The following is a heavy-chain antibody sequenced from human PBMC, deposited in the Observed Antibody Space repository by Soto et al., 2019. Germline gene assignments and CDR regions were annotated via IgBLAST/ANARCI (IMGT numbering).Heavy chain of an antibody. CDR1: GFTFSSYS. D-gene: IGHD3-9*01. Sequence: GGSLRLSCAASGFTFSSYSMNWVRQAPGKGLEWVSSISSSSSYIYYADSVKGRFTISRDSAKNSLYLQMNSLRAEDTAVYYCARAFNYDILTGYRFDPWGQGTLVTVSS. CDR3: ARAFNYDILTGYRFDP. V-gene: IGHV3-21*01. CDR2: ISSSSSYI. J-gene: IGHJ5*02.